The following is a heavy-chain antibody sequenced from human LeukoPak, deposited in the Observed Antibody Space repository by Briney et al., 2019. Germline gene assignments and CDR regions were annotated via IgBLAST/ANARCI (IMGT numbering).Heavy chain of an antibody. CDR1: DGSISSSSYY. D-gene: IGHD5-24*01. CDR3: ARWGDGYNSFDY. CDR2: IYYSGST. J-gene: IGHJ4*02. V-gene: IGHV4-61*05. Sequence: SETLSLTCTVSDGSISSSSYYWGWIRQPPGKGLEWIGYIYYSGSTNYNPSLKSRVTISVDTSKNQFSLKLSSVTAADTAVYYCARWGDGYNSFDYWGQGTLVTVSS.